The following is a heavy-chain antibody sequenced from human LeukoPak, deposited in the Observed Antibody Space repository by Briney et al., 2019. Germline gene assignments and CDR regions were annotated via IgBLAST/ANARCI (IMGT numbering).Heavy chain of an antibody. CDR3: ARVAATAIDY. J-gene: IGHJ4*02. Sequence: SETLSLTCTVSGGSISGYYWSWIRQPAGKGLEWIGRIYTGGSTNYNPSLKSRVAMSVDTSKNQFSLTLNSVTAADTAVYYCARVAATAIDYWGQGTLVTVSS. CDR1: GGSISGYY. D-gene: IGHD6-19*01. CDR2: IYTGGST. V-gene: IGHV4-4*07.